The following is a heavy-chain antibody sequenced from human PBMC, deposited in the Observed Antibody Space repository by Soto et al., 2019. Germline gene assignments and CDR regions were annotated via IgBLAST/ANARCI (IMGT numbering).Heavy chain of an antibody. CDR2: IKSKTDGGTT. CDR1: GFTFSNAC. CDR3: TTAIVVPAAIGMDV. J-gene: IGHJ6*02. Sequence: PXESLRLSCAASGFTFSNACMSWVRQAPGKGLEWVGRIKSKTDGGTTDYAAPVKGRFTISRDDSKNTLYLQMNSLKTEDTAVYYCTTAIVVPAAIGMDVWGQGTTVTVSS. V-gene: IGHV3-15*01. D-gene: IGHD2-2*01.